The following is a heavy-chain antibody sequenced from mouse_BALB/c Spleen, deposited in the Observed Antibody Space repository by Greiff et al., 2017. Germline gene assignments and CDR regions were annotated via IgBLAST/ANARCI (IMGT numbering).Heavy chain of an antibody. Sequence: QVQLKESGPGLVAPSQSLSITCTVSGFSLTSYGVHWVRQPPGKGLEWLGVIWAGGSTNYNSALMSRLSISKDNSKSQVFLKMNSLQTDDTAMYYCARDLDYYGSSLDYWGQGTTLTVSS. J-gene: IGHJ2*01. V-gene: IGHV2-9*02. CDR3: ARDLDYYGSSLDY. CDR2: IWAGGST. CDR1: GFSLTSYG. D-gene: IGHD1-1*01.